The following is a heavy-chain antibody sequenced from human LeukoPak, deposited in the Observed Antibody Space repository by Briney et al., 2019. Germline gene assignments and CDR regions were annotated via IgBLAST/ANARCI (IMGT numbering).Heavy chain of an antibody. J-gene: IGHJ4*02. CDR1: GGSITSGGYY. V-gene: IGHV4-31*03. CDR2: VYYSGRT. D-gene: IGHD1-26*01. CDR3: ARVRSPLSVDY. Sequence: SETLSLTCTVSGGSITSGGYYWSWIRQHPGKGLEWIGHVYYSGRTYYNPSLKSRVFISVDASKNQFSLKLSSVTAADTAVYYCARVRSPLSVDYWGQGTLVSVSS.